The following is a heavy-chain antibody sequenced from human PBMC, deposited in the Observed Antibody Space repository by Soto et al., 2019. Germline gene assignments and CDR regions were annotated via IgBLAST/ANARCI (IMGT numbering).Heavy chain of an antibody. J-gene: IGHJ5*02. Sequence: GASLKVSCKASGGTFSSYAISWVRQAPGQGLEWMGGIIPIFGTANYAQKFQGRVTITADESTSTAYMELSSLRSEDTAVYYCARGHRTHSSSWYNWFDPWGQGTLVTVSS. CDR3: ARGHRTHSSSWYNWFDP. D-gene: IGHD6-13*01. CDR1: GGTFSSYA. V-gene: IGHV1-69*13. CDR2: IIPIFGTA.